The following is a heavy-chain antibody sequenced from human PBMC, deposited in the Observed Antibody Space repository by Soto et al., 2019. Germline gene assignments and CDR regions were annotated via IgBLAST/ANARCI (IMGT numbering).Heavy chain of an antibody. V-gene: IGHV1-8*01. Sequence: ASVKVSCKASGYTFTTYDITWVRQATGQGLEWMGWMNPNSGNTGYARKFQGRVTMTRNTSINTAYMELSSLRSEDTAVYYCARRGIYSYYSYMDVWGKGTTVTVSS. CDR1: GYTFTTYD. CDR2: MNPNSGNT. J-gene: IGHJ6*03. D-gene: IGHD2-21*01. CDR3: ARRGIYSYYSYMDV.